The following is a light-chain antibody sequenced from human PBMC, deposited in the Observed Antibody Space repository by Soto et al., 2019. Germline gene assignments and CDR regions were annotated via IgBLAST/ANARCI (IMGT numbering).Light chain of an antibody. CDR2: DDN. CDR1: DSNIGNHY. V-gene: IGLV1-51*01. Sequence: QSVLTQPPSVSAAPGQKVTISCSGTDSNIGNHYVTWYQQVPGTAPKVLIYDDNKRPSGIPGRFSGSKSGTSATLAITGLQTGDEADYYCGTWDSRLTAVFFGGGTKVTVL. CDR3: GTWDSRLTAVF. J-gene: IGLJ2*01.